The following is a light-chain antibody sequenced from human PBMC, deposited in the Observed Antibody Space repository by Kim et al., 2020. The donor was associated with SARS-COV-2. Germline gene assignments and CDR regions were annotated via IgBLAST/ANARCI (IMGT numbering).Light chain of an antibody. CDR2: AAS. Sequence: ASVGDSVTITCRASQTIRTYVNWYQHRPGRAPHLLIYAASHLHSGVPSRFSGSGSGTVFTLTISDVQPEDVATYYCHQTHTSPRTFGQGTKVDIK. J-gene: IGKJ1*01. CDR1: QTIRTY. V-gene: IGKV1-39*01. CDR3: HQTHTSPRT.